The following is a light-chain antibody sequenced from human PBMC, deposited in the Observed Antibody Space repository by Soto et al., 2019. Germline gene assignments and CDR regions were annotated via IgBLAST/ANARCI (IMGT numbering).Light chain of an antibody. CDR3: SSYTSSSTVV. Sequence: QSALTQPASVSGSPEQPITISCTGTSSDVGGYNYVSWYQQHPGKAPKLMIYDVSNRPSGVSDRFSGSKSGNTASLTISGLQAEDEADYYCSSYTSSSTVVFGGGTKLTVL. V-gene: IGLV2-14*01. J-gene: IGLJ3*02. CDR1: SSDVGGYNY. CDR2: DVS.